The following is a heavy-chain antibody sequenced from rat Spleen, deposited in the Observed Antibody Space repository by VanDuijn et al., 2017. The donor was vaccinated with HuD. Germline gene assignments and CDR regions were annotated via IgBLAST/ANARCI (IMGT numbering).Heavy chain of an antibody. Sequence: QVQLKESGPGLVQPPQTLSLTCTVSGFSLTSYTVSWVRLPPGKGMEWIAAISSGLNTYYNSALKPRMSISKDTSKSQVFLKMNSLQTEDTATYYCARDIGGYNGYWGQGVMVTVSS. CDR1: GFSLTSYT. CDR3: ARDIGGYNGY. D-gene: IGHD4-1*01. V-gene: IGHV2-6*01. J-gene: IGHJ2*01. CDR2: ISSGLNT.